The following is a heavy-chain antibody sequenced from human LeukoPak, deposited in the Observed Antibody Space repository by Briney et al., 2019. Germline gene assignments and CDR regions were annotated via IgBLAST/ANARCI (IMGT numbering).Heavy chain of an antibody. Sequence: SETLSLTCAVYGESFSGYYWSWLRQPPGKGLEWIGYIYYSGSTNYNPSLKSRVTISVDTSKNQFSLKLSSVTAADTAVYYCARDVSGVGRGIAANWFDPWGQGTLVTVSS. V-gene: IGHV4-59*12. CDR3: ARDVSGVGRGIAANWFDP. J-gene: IGHJ5*02. D-gene: IGHD6-13*01. CDR2: IYYSGST. CDR1: GESFSGYY.